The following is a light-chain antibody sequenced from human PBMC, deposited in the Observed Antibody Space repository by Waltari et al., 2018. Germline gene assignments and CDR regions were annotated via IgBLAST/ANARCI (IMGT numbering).Light chain of an antibody. CDR3: QSYDYSLRAAV. Sequence: QSVLTQPPSVSGAPGQRVTISCTGNIPNIGHDYTVDWYHQCPGTAPKLLMYVNNNRASGVPARFSCSKSGTSASLAITGLQAEDEADYYCQSYDYSLRAAVFGGGTKLTVL. J-gene: IGLJ2*01. CDR1: IPNIGHDYT. CDR2: VNN. V-gene: IGLV1-40*01.